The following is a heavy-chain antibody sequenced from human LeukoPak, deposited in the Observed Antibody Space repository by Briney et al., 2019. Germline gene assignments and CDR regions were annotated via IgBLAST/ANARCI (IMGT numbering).Heavy chain of an antibody. Sequence: SETLSLTCTVSGGSISSGGYYWSWIRQHPGKGLEWIGHIYYTGSTYYNPSLKSRVTISVDTSKNQFSLKLSSVTAADTAVYYCARAYGSGSYYNVYGMDVWGQGTTVTVSS. CDR3: ARAYGSGSYYNVYGMDV. CDR2: IYYTGST. D-gene: IGHD3-10*01. V-gene: IGHV4-31*03. J-gene: IGHJ6*02. CDR1: GGSISSGGYY.